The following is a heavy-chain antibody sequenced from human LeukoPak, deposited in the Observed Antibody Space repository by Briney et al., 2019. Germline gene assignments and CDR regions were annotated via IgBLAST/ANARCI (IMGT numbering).Heavy chain of an antibody. J-gene: IGHJ3*01. V-gene: IGHV3-30*04. CDR2: ISYDETHK. Sequence: PGGSLRLSCVGSGFTFRHYAMHWVRQAPGKGLEWVAVISYDETHKFYADSVKGRFTISRDNSNATLFLQMNSLRSEDAAVYYCVRARVRARSGAFDVWGQGTLVTVSS. D-gene: IGHD3-10*01. CDR3: VRARVRARSGAFDV. CDR1: GFTFRHYA.